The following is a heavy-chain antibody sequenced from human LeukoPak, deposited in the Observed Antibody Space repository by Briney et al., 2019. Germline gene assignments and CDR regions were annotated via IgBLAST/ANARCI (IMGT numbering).Heavy chain of an antibody. Sequence: SVKVSCKASGGTFSSYAISWVRQAPGQGLEWMGEIIPIFGTANYAQKFQGRVTITTDESTSTAYMELSSLRSEDTAVYYCARLIVGATTGWYFDLWGRGTLVTVSS. CDR3: ARLIVGATTGWYFDL. J-gene: IGHJ2*01. CDR2: IIPIFGTA. CDR1: GGTFSSYA. V-gene: IGHV1-69*05. D-gene: IGHD1-26*01.